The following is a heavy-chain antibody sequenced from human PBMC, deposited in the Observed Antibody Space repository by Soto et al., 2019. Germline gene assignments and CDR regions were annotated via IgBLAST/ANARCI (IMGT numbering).Heavy chain of an antibody. D-gene: IGHD3-22*01. Sequence: EVQLVESGGGLVQPGRSLRLSCAASGYTFDDYAMHWVRQAPGKGLEWVSGISWSSASIDYADSVKGRFTISRDNAKSYQYLEFNSQITENTAFYYCAKGGNTSYYYCGKFAYWGQGEMVPVFS. V-gene: IGHV3-9*01. J-gene: IGHJ4*02. CDR1: GYTFDDYA. CDR2: ISWSSASI. CDR3: AKGGNTSYYYCGKFAY.